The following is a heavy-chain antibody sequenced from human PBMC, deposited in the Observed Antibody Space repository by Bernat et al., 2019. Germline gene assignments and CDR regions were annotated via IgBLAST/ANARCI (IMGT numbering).Heavy chain of an antibody. CDR2: ISAYNGNT. J-gene: IGHJ4*02. D-gene: IGHD2-15*01. CDR1: GYTFTSYG. V-gene: IGHV1-18*01. Sequence: QVQLVQSGAEVKKPGASVKVSCKASGYTFTSYGISWVRQAPGQGLEWMGWISAYNGNTNYAQKLQGRVPMTTDTSTSTAYMELRSLRSDDTAVYYCARVPELYCSGGSCRHPPYYWGQGTLVTVSS. CDR3: ARVPELYCSGGSCRHPPYY.